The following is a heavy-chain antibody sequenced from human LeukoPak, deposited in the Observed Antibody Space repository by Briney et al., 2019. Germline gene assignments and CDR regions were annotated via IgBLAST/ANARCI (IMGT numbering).Heavy chain of an antibody. V-gene: IGHV3-33*01. CDR2: IAYDGSRA. D-gene: IGHD1-14*01. CDR1: GFTFGGYG. CDR3: TRYNNDHFDY. J-gene: IGHJ4*02. Sequence: PGRSLRLSCAGSGFTFGGYGMHWFLQTPGKGLEWVAVIAYDGSRAFYADSVKGRFTISRDNSKNTMSVQMDDLRAEDTAVYYCTRYNNDHFDYWGQGTLVTVSS.